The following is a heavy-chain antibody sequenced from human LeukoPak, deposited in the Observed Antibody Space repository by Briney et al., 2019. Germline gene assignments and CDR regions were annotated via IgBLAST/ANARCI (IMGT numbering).Heavy chain of an antibody. D-gene: IGHD5-12*01. CDR3: ASLYSGYERKPDY. Sequence: GGSLILSCAASGFTFSSYWMHWVRQAPGKGLMWVSRINSDGNSTSYADSVKGRFIISRDSAKNTLYLQMNSLRAEDTAVYYCASLYSGYERKPDYWGQGTLVTVSS. CDR1: GFTFSSYW. V-gene: IGHV3-74*01. CDR2: INSDGNST. J-gene: IGHJ4*02.